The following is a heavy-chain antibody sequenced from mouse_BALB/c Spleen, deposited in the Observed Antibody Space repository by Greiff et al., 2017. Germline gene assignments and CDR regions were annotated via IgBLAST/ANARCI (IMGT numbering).Heavy chain of an antibody. V-gene: IGHV1-87*01. CDR1: GYTFTSYW. D-gene: IGHD1-1*02. CDR2: IYPGDGDT. CDR3: ARRGWSYYAMDY. J-gene: IGHJ4*01. Sequence: VQLVESGAELARPGASVKLSCKASGYTFTSYWMQWVKQRPGQGLEWIGAIYPGDGDTRYTQKFKGKATLTADKSSSTAYMQLSSLASEDSAVYYCARRGWSYYAMDYWGQGTSVTVSS.